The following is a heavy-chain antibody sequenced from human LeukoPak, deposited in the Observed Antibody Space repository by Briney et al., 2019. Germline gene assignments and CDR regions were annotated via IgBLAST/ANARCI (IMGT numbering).Heavy chain of an antibody. V-gene: IGHV3-11*04. CDR3: AKVAEVGATGYYYYMDV. J-gene: IGHJ6*03. D-gene: IGHD1-26*01. CDR2: ISSSGSTI. CDR1: GFTFSDYY. Sequence: GGSLRLSCAASGFTFSDYYMSWIRQAPRKGLEWVSYISSSGSTIYYADSVKGRFTISRDNAKNSLYLQMNSLGAEDTAVYYCAKVAEVGATGYYYYMDVWGKGTTVTISS.